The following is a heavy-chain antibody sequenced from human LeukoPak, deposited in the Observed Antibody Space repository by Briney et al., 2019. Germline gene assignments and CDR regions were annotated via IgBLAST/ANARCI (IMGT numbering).Heavy chain of an antibody. CDR2: IFYSGST. CDR3: ARRAWYYYDSSGYPFDY. CDR1: GGSISTSSYY. Sequence: SETLSLTCTVSGGSISTSSYYWGWVRQPPGTGLEWIGNIFYSGSTYYSPPLKSRVTISLDTSKNQFSLKLSSVTAADTAVYYCARRAWYYYDSSGYPFDYWGQGTLVTVSS. D-gene: IGHD3-22*01. J-gene: IGHJ4*02. V-gene: IGHV4-39*07.